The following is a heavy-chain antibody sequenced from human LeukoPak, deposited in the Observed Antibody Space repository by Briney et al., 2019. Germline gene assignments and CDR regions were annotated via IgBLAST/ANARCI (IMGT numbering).Heavy chain of an antibody. V-gene: IGHV3-23*01. CDR3: AKGLAKYSGYDLLDY. CDR1: GFTFSSYW. Sequence: PGGSLRLSCAASGFTFSSYWMNWARQAPGKGLEWVSAISGSGGSTYYADSVKGRFTISRDNSKNTLYLQMNSLRAEDTAVYYCAKGLAKYSGYDLLDYWGQGTLVTVSS. D-gene: IGHD5-12*01. J-gene: IGHJ4*02. CDR2: ISGSGGST.